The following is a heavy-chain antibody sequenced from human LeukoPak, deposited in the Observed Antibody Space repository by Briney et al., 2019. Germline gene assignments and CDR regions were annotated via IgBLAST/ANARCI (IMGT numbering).Heavy chain of an antibody. Sequence: GGSLRLSCAASGFTFNSYGMTWVRHAPGKGLEWVSTISASGDSAYYADSVKGRFTISRDNSKNTLYLQVNSLRAEDTAVYYCAKTYVWYYFDYWGQGILVTVSS. CDR3: AKTYVWYYFDY. J-gene: IGHJ4*02. V-gene: IGHV3-23*01. CDR1: GFTFNSYG. CDR2: ISASGDSA. D-gene: IGHD3-16*01.